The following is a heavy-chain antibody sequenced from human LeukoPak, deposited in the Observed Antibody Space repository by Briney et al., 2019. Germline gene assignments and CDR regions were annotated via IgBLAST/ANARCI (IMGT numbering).Heavy chain of an antibody. CDR1: GFTFSSYG. CDR3: ASDAFDI. CDR2: ISGSGGST. Sequence: PGGTLRPSCAASGFTFSSYGMSWVRQAPGKGLEWVSAISGSGGSTYYADSVKGRFTISRDNAKNSLYLQMNSLRAEDTAVYYCASDAFDIWGQGTMVTVSS. V-gene: IGHV3-23*01. J-gene: IGHJ3*02.